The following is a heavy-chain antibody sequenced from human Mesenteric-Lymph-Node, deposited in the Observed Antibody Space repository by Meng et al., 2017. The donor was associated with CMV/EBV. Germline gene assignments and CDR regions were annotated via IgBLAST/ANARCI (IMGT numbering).Heavy chain of an antibody. V-gene: IGHV3-11*04. J-gene: IGHJ3*02. Sequence: GESLKISCAASGFTFSDYYMSWIRQAPGKGLEWVSYISSSGTTISYSDSVKGRFTISRDNAKNSLYLQMNSLRAEDTAVYYCATISNPSAFDIWGQGTMVTVSS. D-gene: IGHD3-3*02. CDR3: ATISNPSAFDI. CDR1: GFTFSDYY. CDR2: ISSSGTTI.